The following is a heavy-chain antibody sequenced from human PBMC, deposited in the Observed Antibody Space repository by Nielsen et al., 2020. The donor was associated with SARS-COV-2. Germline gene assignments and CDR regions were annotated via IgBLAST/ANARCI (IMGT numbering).Heavy chain of an antibody. D-gene: IGHD6-6*01. CDR3: VKWVQLDLGYYYHGMDV. CDR2: IASNGGST. Sequence: GESLKISCSASGFPFSNYAMHWVRQAPGKGLEFVATIASNGGSTYYADSAKGRFTISRDNSKNTLYLQMNSLRVEDTAVYYCVKWVQLDLGYYYHGMDVWGQGTTVTVSS. CDR1: GFPFSNYA. V-gene: IGHV3-64*04. J-gene: IGHJ6*02.